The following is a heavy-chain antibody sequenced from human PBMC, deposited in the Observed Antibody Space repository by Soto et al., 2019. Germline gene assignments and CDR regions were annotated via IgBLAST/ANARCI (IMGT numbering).Heavy chain of an antibody. CDR1: GGSISDYY. Sequence: SETLSLTCTVSGGSISDYYWSWIRQSPGKGLEWIGYMHYSGKSNYNPSLQSRVTISVDTSKNQFFLKLSSVTAADTAVYYCARHRGYYDSSGYCPWFDPWGQGTLVTV. CDR2: MHYSGKS. CDR3: ARHRGYYDSSGYCPWFDP. D-gene: IGHD3-22*01. V-gene: IGHV4-59*08. J-gene: IGHJ5*02.